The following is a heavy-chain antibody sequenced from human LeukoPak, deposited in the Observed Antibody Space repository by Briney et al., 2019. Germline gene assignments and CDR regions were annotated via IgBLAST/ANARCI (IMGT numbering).Heavy chain of an antibody. CDR2: IKSKTNGGTR. Sequence: GGSLRLSCAASGFTVSDAWMNWVRQAPGKGLEWVGLIKSKTNGGTRDYAAPVKGRFTISRDDSNNILYLQMNSLIHEDTAVYYCVTELSGSFPTWGQGTLLTVSS. D-gene: IGHD1-26*01. J-gene: IGHJ4*02. CDR1: GFTVSDAW. CDR3: VTELSGSFPT. V-gene: IGHV3-15*01.